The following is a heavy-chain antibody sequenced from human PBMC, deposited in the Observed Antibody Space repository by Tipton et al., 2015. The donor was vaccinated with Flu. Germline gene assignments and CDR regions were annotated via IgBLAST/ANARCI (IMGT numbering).Heavy chain of an antibody. J-gene: IGHJ3*02. CDR3: ARGADDSGDAFDI. CDR1: GYTFTGYY. Sequence: QVQLVQCGAEVKKPGASVKVSCKASGYTFTGYYVLWVRQAPGQGLECVGRINPNTGGTNYAQKFQGRVTMTRDTAISTAYMEVTGLTYDDTAVYYCARGADDSGDAFDIWGQGTMVTVSS. V-gene: IGHV1-2*06. CDR2: INPNTGGT. D-gene: IGHD4/OR15-4a*01.